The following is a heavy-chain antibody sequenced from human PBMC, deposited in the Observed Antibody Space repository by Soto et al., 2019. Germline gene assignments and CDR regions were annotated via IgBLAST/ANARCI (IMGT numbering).Heavy chain of an antibody. CDR1: GYSLTNYL. V-gene: IGHV5-51*01. D-gene: IGHD2-2*01. CDR2: IYPDDSDT. CDR3: ARHYCSSTSCYSGWFDP. J-gene: IGHJ5*02. Sequence: GESLKISYTGSGYSLTNYLIGWVRQLPGEGLEWMGIIYPDDSDTRYSPSFQGQVTISADKSISTAYLQWSSLKASDTAMYYCARHYCSSTSCYSGWFDPWGQGTLVTVS.